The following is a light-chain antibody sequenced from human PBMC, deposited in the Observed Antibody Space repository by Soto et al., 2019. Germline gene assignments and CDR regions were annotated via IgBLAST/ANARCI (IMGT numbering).Light chain of an antibody. CDR1: QSVSSN. Sequence: EIVMTQSPATLSVSPGERATLSCRASQSVSSNFAWYQQKPGQAPRLLIYGASTRATGIPARFSVSGSGTEFTLTISSLQSEDFAVYYCQQYNNWPRTFGQGTKVEIK. CDR3: QQYNNWPRT. CDR2: GAS. J-gene: IGKJ1*01. V-gene: IGKV3-15*01.